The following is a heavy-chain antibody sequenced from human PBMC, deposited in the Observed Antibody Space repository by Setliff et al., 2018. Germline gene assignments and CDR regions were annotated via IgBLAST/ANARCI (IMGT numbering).Heavy chain of an antibody. Sequence: ASVKVSCKASGYTFTNYGVTWVRQAPGQGLEWMGWISPYSGNTYYAPELQGRVNLTTDTSTTTAYLELRSLTSDDTAVYYCSRLVRYCTTTTCQRASGDDYWGQGTLVTVSS. J-gene: IGHJ4*02. CDR1: GYTFTNYG. CDR3: SRLVRYCTTTTCQRASGDDY. V-gene: IGHV1-18*01. CDR2: ISPYSGNT. D-gene: IGHD2-8*01.